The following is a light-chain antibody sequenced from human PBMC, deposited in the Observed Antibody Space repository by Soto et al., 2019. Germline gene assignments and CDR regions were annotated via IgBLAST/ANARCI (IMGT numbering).Light chain of an antibody. CDR2: VAS. Sequence: DLQITQSPSSLSASVGDRVTITCRASQSITTYLNWYQQKPGKAPKLLIYVASSLQSGVPSRFSGNGSGTDFTLTISSLQPEDFATHFCQQTYSTPPLTFGGGTKVEIK. J-gene: IGKJ4*01. CDR3: QQTYSTPPLT. V-gene: IGKV1-39*01. CDR1: QSITTY.